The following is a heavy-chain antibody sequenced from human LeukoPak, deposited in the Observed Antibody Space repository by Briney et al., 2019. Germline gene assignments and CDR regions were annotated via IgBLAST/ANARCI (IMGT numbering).Heavy chain of an antibody. CDR1: GFTFTNYA. V-gene: IGHV3-23*01. CDR3: AKDTTYLDY. J-gene: IGHJ4*02. D-gene: IGHD1-1*01. CDR2: IVGSGGST. Sequence: PGGSLRLSCSASGFTFTNYAMSWVRQAPGKGLEWVSVIVGSGGSTYYAESVKGRFTISRDNSKNTLDLKMNSLRAEDTAVYYCAKDTTYLDYWGQGTLVTVSS.